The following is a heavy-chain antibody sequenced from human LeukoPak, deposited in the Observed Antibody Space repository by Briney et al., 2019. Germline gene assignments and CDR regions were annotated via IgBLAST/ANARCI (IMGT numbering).Heavy chain of an antibody. Sequence: PGGSLRLSCAAAGITVSSNYMSLVRQAPGKGLEWVSVIYSGGSTYYADSVKGRFTISRHNSKNTLYLQMNSLRAEDTAVYYCARGGAYYYDSSGYYFDYWGQGTLVTVSS. D-gene: IGHD3-22*01. CDR1: GITVSSNY. J-gene: IGHJ4*02. CDR3: ARGGAYYYDSSGYYFDY. CDR2: IYSGGST. V-gene: IGHV3-53*04.